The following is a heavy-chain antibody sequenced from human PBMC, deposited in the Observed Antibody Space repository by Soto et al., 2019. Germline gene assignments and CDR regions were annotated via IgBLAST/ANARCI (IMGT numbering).Heavy chain of an antibody. CDR1: GFTFSSYG. J-gene: IGHJ4*02. Sequence: GGSLRLSCAASGFTFSSYGMHWVRQAPGKGLEWVAVIWYDGSNKYYADSVKGRFTISRDNSKNTLYLQMNSLRAEDTAVYYCARDGGEQWIDYWGQGTLVTVSS. CDR3: ARDGGEQWIDY. V-gene: IGHV3-33*01. D-gene: IGHD6-19*01. CDR2: IWYDGSNK.